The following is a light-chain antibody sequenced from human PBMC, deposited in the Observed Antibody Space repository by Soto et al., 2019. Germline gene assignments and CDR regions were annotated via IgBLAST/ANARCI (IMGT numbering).Light chain of an antibody. CDR3: QQYNNWPRAT. V-gene: IGKV3-15*01. CDR1: QSISSN. Sequence: EIVMTQSPATLSVSPGERATLSCRASQSISSNLALYQQKPGQAPRLLMFRTSSRATGFPARFSGSGSGTEFNPTISSLQSEDFGVYYCQQYNNWPRATFGGGTKVEIK. J-gene: IGKJ4*01. CDR2: RTS.